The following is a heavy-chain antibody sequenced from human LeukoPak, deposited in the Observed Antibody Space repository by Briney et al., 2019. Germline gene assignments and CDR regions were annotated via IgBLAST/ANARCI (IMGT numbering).Heavy chain of an antibody. J-gene: IGHJ4*02. CDR2: ISSSGTNI. V-gene: IGHV3-48*03. CDR3: VGRFDY. CDR1: GFTFSSYE. Sequence: GGSLRLSCAASGFTFSSYEMNWVRQTPGKGLEWVSYISSSGTNIYYADSVKGRFTISRDNAKNSLYLQMNSLRAEDTAVYYCVGRFDYWGQGTLVTVSS.